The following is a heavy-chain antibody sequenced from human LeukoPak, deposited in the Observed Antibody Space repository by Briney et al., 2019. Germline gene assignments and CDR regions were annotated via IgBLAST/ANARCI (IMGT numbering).Heavy chain of an antibody. CDR2: IYHSGST. Sequence: GSLRLSCAASGFTFSDYYMSWIRQAPGKGLEWIGSIYHSGSTYYNPSLKSRVTISVDTSKNQFSLKLSSVTAADTAVYYCARVPPRSGWLDYWGQGTLVTVSS. CDR3: ARVPPRSGWLDY. D-gene: IGHD6-19*01. V-gene: IGHV4-38-2*01. J-gene: IGHJ4*02. CDR1: GFTFSDYY.